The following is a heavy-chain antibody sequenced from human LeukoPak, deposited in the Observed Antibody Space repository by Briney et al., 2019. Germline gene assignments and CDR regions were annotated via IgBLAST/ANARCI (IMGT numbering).Heavy chain of an antibody. Sequence: GGCLRLAWAASGFTFSNAWMSWVRQAPGKGREWVGCIKSKADGGTTDYAAPVKGRSTISRDDSTNTLYLQMNSLKTEDTAVYYCTTDNRTTVTTDYWGQGTLVTVSS. CDR2: IKSKADGGTT. D-gene: IGHD4-17*01. CDR3: TTDNRTTVTTDY. V-gene: IGHV3-15*01. J-gene: IGHJ4*02. CDR1: GFTFSNAW.